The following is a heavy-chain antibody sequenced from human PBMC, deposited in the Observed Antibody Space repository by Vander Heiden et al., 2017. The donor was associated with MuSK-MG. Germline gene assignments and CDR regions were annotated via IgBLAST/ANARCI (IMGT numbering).Heavy chain of an antibody. J-gene: IGHJ4*02. CDR1: GFTFSSYA. CDR2: ISDSGDYT. CDR3: AKPFMTTVTTDYFDY. Sequence: EVQLVESGGGLVQPGGSLRLSCAASGFTFSSYAMSWVRQAPGNGLEWVSVISDSGDYTYYADSVKGRLTISRDNSKNTLSLQMNSLRAEDAAVYYCAKPFMTTVTTDYFDYWGQGTLVTVSS. V-gene: IGHV3-23*04. D-gene: IGHD4-17*01.